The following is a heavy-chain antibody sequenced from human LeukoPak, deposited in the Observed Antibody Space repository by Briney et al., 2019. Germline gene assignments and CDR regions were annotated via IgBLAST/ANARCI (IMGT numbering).Heavy chain of an antibody. Sequence: GGSLRLSCAASGFTFSSYAMSWVRQAPGKGLEWASAISGSGGSTYYADSVKGRFTISRDNSKNTLYLQMNSLRAEDTAVYYCARYTYYYDSSGYYYDPYSDYWGQGTLVTVSS. D-gene: IGHD3-22*01. V-gene: IGHV3-23*01. CDR3: ARYTYYYDSSGYYYDPYSDY. CDR2: ISGSGGST. CDR1: GFTFSSYA. J-gene: IGHJ4*02.